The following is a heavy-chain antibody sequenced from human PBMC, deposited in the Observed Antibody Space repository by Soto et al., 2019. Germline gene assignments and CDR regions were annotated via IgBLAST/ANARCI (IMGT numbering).Heavy chain of an antibody. Sequence: GASVKVSCKVSGYTLTELSMHWVRQAPGKGLEWMGGFDPEDGETIYAQKFQGRVTMTEDTSTDTAYMELSSLRSEDTAVYYCATAEDSSSFYYFDYWGQGTLVTVSS. CDR3: ATAEDSSSFYYFDY. CDR2: FDPEDGET. J-gene: IGHJ4*02. D-gene: IGHD6-6*01. CDR1: GYTLTELS. V-gene: IGHV1-24*01.